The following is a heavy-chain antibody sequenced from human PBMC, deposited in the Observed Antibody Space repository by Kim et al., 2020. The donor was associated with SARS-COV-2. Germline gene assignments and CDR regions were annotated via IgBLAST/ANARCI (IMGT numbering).Heavy chain of an antibody. CDR3: ARAVSYYDILTGYYSPYVDY. CDR1: GYTFTSYG. J-gene: IGHJ4*02. D-gene: IGHD3-9*01. CDR2: ISAYNGNT. V-gene: IGHV1-18*01. Sequence: ASVKVSCKASGYTFTSYGISWVRQAPGQGLEWMGWISAYNGNTNYAQKLQGRVTMTTDTSTSTAYMELRSLRSDDTAVYYCARAVSYYDILTGYYSPYVDYWGQGTLVTVSS.